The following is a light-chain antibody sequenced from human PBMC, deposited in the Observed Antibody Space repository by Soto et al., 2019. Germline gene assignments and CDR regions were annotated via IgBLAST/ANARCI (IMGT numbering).Light chain of an antibody. J-gene: IGKJ1*01. Sequence: IVMQQSPSTLSVPPGESAPLSCRASQSVFSSLAWDPQKPGQAPRLLIYGAATRATGIAARFSCSGSGTEFTLTISSLESEDFGVYYCQQYNKGPVTFGQGTK. CDR1: QSVFSS. CDR2: GAA. CDR3: QQYNKGPVT. V-gene: IGKV3-15*01.